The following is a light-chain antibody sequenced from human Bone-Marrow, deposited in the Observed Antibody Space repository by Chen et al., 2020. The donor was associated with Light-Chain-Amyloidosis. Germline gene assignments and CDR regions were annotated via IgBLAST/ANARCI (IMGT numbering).Light chain of an antibody. V-gene: IGKV1-12*01. CDR3: QQANSFPPT. Sequence: DIQMTQSPSTLSASVGDRVTITCRASQSISTWWAWYQQKPGKAPKLLVYAASTLQSGVPARFSGSGSGTDFTLTVSSLQPEDFATYYCQQANSFPPTFGPGTRVDI. J-gene: IGKJ3*01. CDR1: QSISTW. CDR2: AAS.